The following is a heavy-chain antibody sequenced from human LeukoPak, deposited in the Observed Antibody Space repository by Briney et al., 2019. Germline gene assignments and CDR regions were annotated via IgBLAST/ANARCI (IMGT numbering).Heavy chain of an antibody. Sequence: GGSLRLSCAASGFTFSSYEMNWVRQAPAKGLEWISYISSSGTTIYYADSVKGRFTISRDNAKNSLYLQMHSLRADDTAVYYCARDSTMAVWGQGTTVTVSS. CDR3: ARDSTMAV. CDR1: GFTFSSYE. D-gene: IGHD5-24*01. V-gene: IGHV3-48*03. CDR2: ISSSGTTI. J-gene: IGHJ6*02.